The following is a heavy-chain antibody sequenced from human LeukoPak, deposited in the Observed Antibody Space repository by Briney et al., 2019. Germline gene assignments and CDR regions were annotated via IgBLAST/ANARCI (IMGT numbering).Heavy chain of an antibody. CDR1: GFTFSSSE. Sequence: GGSLRLSCIASGFTFSSSEMNWVRQAPGKGLEWVSYISDSGTTKYYADSVRGRFTISRDNAKNSLYLQMNNLRAEDTSVYYCARDYDLSSGAMDVWGKGTTVTVSS. CDR2: ISDSGTTK. CDR3: ARDYDLSSGAMDV. V-gene: IGHV3-48*03. J-gene: IGHJ6*04. D-gene: IGHD3/OR15-3a*01.